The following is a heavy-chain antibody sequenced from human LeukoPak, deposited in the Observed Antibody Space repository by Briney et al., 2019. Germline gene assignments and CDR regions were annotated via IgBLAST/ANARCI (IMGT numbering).Heavy chain of an antibody. D-gene: IGHD3-16*01. CDR1: GFSLPTSGMC. V-gene: IGHV2-70*17. CDR2: IDLDDDK. CDR3: ARGRFYFDY. Sequence: SGPALAKPTQTLTQTCTFSGFSLPTSGMCVSWIRQPPGKALEWLARIDLDDDKFYSTSLKTRLIISTDTSKNQVVLTMTNMDPVDTATYYCARGRFYFDYWGQGTLVTVSS. J-gene: IGHJ4*02.